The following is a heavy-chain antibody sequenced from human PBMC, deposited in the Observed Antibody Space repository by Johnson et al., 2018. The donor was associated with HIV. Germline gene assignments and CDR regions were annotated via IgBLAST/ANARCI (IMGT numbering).Heavy chain of an antibody. CDR2: ISYDGSNK. CDR1: GFTFSSYA. Sequence: QVQLVESGGGVVQPGRSLRLSCAASGFTFSSYAMHWVRQAPGKGLEWVAVISYDGSNKYYADSVKGRFTISRDNSKNTLYLQMNSLRAEDTAVYYCARDSPLIVGVPDAFDIWCQGTMVTVSS. CDR3: ARDSPLIVGVPDAFDI. V-gene: IGHV3-30*04. J-gene: IGHJ3*02. D-gene: IGHD1-26*01.